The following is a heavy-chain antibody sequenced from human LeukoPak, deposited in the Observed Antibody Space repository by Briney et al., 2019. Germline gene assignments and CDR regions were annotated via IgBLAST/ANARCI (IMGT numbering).Heavy chain of an antibody. V-gene: IGHV1-18*01. D-gene: IGHD1-26*01. Sequence: GASVKVSCKTSGYTFSDYGISWVRQAPGQGLEWVGWIAGNNGCTNYAPSLQGRVTVTADTSTKTVYMELTSLKSDDTAVYYCARDQRNRGSYRFEYWGQGTLVTVSS. CDR1: GYTFSDYG. CDR2: IAGNNGCT. J-gene: IGHJ4*02. CDR3: ARDQRNRGSYRFEY.